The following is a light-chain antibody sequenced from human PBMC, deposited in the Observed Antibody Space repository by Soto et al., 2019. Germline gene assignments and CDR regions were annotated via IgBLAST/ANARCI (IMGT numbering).Light chain of an antibody. CDR1: QDIRKY. Sequence: DIQMTQSPSSLSASVGDRVTITCQASQDIRKYLNWYQQKPGRAPKLLIYGASNLETGVPSRFSGSGYGTDFIFTISSLHPEDIATYYCQQYDNLPPFTFGPGTKVAIK. CDR2: GAS. V-gene: IGKV1-33*01. J-gene: IGKJ3*01. CDR3: QQYDNLPPFT.